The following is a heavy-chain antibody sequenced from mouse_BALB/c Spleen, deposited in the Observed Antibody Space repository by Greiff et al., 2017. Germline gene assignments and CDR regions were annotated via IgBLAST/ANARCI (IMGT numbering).Heavy chain of an antibody. J-gene: IGHJ4*01. Sequence: VQLQQSGAELARPGASVKLSCKASGYTFTDYYINWVKQRTGQGLEWIGEIYPGSGNTYYNEKFKGKATLTADKSSSTAYMQLSSLTSEDSAVYFCARTYYGYDRGAMDYWGQGTSVTVSS. D-gene: IGHD2-9*01. CDR2: IYPGSGNT. CDR3: ARTYYGYDRGAMDY. CDR1: GYTFTDYY. V-gene: IGHV1-77*01.